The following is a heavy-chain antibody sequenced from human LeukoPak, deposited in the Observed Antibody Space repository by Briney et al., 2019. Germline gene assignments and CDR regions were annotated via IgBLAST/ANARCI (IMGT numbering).Heavy chain of an antibody. CDR1: GGSISSYY. Sequence: SETLSLTCTVSGGSISSYYWSWIRQPPGKGLEWIGYIYYSGSTNYNPSLKSRVTISVDTSKNQFSLKLSSVTAADTAVYYCARVSVAAAGKNFAGMDVWGQGTTVTVSS. V-gene: IGHV4-59*01. CDR3: ARVSVAAAGKNFAGMDV. CDR2: IYYSGST. J-gene: IGHJ6*02. D-gene: IGHD6-13*01.